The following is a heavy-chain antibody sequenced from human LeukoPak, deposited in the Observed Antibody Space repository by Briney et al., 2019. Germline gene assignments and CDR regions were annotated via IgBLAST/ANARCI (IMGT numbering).Heavy chain of an antibody. CDR2: IYSGGST. J-gene: IGHJ4*02. D-gene: IGHD2-2*01. CDR1: GFTVITYY. CDR3: ARGLGYCTSTTCLLPFDY. Sequence: GGSLRLSCAASGFTVITYYMTWVRQAPGKGLECVSVIYSGGSTYYADSVKGRFTVSRDNSKNTLYLQMDSLRAEDTAMYYCARGLGYCTSTTCLLPFDYWGQGTLVTVSS. V-gene: IGHV3-53*01.